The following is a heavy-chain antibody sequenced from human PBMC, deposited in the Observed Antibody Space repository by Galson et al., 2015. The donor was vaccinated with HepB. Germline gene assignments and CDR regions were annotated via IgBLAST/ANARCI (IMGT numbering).Heavy chain of an antibody. V-gene: IGHV3-23*01. D-gene: IGHD3-16*02. J-gene: IGHJ5*02. Sequence: SLRLSCAASGFTFSSYAMSWVRQAPGKGLEWVSAISGSGGSTYYADSAKGRFTISRDNSKNTLYLQMNSLRAEDTAVYYCAKIWGSYRNWFDPWGQGTLVTVSS. CDR3: AKIWGSYRNWFDP. CDR2: ISGSGGST. CDR1: GFTFSSYA.